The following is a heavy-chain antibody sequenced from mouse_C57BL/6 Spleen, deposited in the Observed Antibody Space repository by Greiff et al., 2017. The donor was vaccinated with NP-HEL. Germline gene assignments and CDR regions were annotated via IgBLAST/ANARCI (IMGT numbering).Heavy chain of an antibody. CDR3: AIYEYYFDY. D-gene: IGHD2-12*01. Sequence: EVQLQESGPGLVKPSQSLSLTCSVTGYSITSGYYWNWIRQFPGNKLEWMGYISYDGSNNYNPSLKNRISITRDTSKNQFFLKLNSVTTEDTATYYCAIYEYYFDYWGQGTTLTVSS. V-gene: IGHV3-6*01. CDR1: GYSITSGYY. CDR2: ISYDGSN. J-gene: IGHJ2*01.